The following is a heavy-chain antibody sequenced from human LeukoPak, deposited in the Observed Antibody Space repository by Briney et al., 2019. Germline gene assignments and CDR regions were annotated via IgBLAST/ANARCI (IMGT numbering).Heavy chain of an antibody. D-gene: IGHD2-2*03. V-gene: IGHV4-34*01. Sequence: PSETLSLTCAVYGGSFSGYYWSWIRQPPGKGLEWIGVINHSGSTNYNPSLKSRVTISVDTSKNQFSLKLSSVTAADTAVYYCARVGYCSSTSCYQRGNWFDPWGQGTLVTVSS. CDR3: ARVGYCSSTSCYQRGNWFDP. CDR1: GGSFSGYY. J-gene: IGHJ5*02. CDR2: INHSGST.